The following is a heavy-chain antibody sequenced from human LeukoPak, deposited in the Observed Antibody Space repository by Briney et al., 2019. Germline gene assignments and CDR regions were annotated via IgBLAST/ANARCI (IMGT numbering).Heavy chain of an antibody. CDR2: IFPIFGTA. V-gene: IGHV1-69*05. J-gene: IGHJ4*02. CDR1: GGTFSSYA. CDR3: ARDPEVRFPDG. D-gene: IGHD3-3*01. Sequence: SVKVSCKASGGTFSSYAISWVRQAPGQGLEWMGRIFPIFGTANYAQKFQGRVTITTDESTSTAYMELSSLRSEDTAVYYCARDPEVRFPDGWGQGTLVTVSS.